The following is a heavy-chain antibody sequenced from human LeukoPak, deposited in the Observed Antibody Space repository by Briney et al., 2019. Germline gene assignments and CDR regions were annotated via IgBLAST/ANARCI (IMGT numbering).Heavy chain of an antibody. J-gene: IGHJ4*02. CDR1: GFSVSRNY. Sequence: GGSLRLSCAAPGFSVSRNYMTWVRQAPGKGLEWVSVIYSGGRTDYAGSVKGRFTISRDSSKNTLYLQMNSLRAEDTAVYYCTRDVIRGTNLGYWGQGTLVTVSS. CDR3: TRDVIRGTNLGY. CDR2: IYSGGRT. D-gene: IGHD3-10*01. V-gene: IGHV3-66*02.